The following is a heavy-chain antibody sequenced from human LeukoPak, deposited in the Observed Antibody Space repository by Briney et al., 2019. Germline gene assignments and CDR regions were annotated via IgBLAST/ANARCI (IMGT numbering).Heavy chain of an antibody. CDR3: ARDPYYYDSSGYFDY. V-gene: IGHV3-74*01. J-gene: IGHJ4*02. CDR2: INTDGSST. Sequence: GGSLRLSCAASGFTFSSYWMHWVRQAPGKGLVWVSRINTDGSSTSYADSVKGRFTISRDNAKNTLYLQMNSLRAEDTAVYYCARDPYYYDSSGYFDYWGQGTLATVSS. D-gene: IGHD3-22*01. CDR1: GFTFSSYW.